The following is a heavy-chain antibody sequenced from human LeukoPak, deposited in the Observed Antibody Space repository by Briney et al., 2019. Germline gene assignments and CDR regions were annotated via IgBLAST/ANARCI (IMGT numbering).Heavy chain of an antibody. V-gene: IGHV4-38-2*02. D-gene: IGHD2-21*01. Sequence: SETLSLTCGVSGYSISRGYYWAWIRQPPGKGLEWIGTIYHTGSTYYTPSLGSRVIISVDTSKNEFSLNLNSVTAADTAVYYCARDRDCGGDCYGYWGQGTLVTVSS. J-gene: IGHJ4*02. CDR3: ARDRDCGGDCYGY. CDR1: GYSISRGYY. CDR2: IYHTGST.